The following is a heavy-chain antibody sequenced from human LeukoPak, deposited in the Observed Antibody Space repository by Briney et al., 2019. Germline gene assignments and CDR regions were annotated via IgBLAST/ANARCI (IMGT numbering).Heavy chain of an antibody. Sequence: GGSLRLSCAASGITFSSYAMTWVRRAPGKGLEWVSAISGSGGSTYYADSVKGRFTISRDNSKNTLYLQMNSLRAEDTAVYYCAKNPPMVDWLLECGYWGQGTLVTVSS. CDR3: AKNPPMVDWLLECGY. CDR1: GITFSSYA. CDR2: ISGSGGST. D-gene: IGHD3-9*01. V-gene: IGHV3-23*01. J-gene: IGHJ4*02.